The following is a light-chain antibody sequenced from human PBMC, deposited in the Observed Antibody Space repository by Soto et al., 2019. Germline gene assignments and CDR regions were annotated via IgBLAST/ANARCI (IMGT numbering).Light chain of an antibody. J-gene: IGLJ3*02. V-gene: IGLV2-14*01. CDR1: SSDVGGYNY. Sequence: QSVLTQPASVSGSPGQSITISCTGTSSDVGGYNYVSWYQQHPGKAPKLMIYEVSNRPSGVSNRFSGSKSGNTASLTISGLRAEEEADYYCSSYTSSSTGVFGGGTKLP. CDR2: EVS. CDR3: SSYTSSSTGV.